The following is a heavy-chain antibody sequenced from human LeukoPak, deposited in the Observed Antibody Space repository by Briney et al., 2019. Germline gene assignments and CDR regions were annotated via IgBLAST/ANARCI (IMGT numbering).Heavy chain of an antibody. CDR3: AILAYGGNPHYFDY. D-gene: IGHD4-23*01. J-gene: IGHJ4*02. CDR1: GYTFTGYY. Sequence: ASVKVSCEASGYTFTGYYMHWVRQAPGQGLEWMGWINPNGGGTNYAQKFQGRVTMTRDTSISTAYMELSRLRSDDTAVEYCAILAYGGNPHYFDYWGQGTLVTVSS. CDR2: INPNGGGT. V-gene: IGHV1-2*02.